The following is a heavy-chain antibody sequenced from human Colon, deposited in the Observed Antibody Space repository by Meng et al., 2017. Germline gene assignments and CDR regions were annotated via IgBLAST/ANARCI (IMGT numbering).Heavy chain of an antibody. Sequence: QVLSQVCGHGVKTLGASVTVSCKPSGYTFGDSFIRWVRRTPGQGLQWMGRNNPNSGGHNYAQKFQGRVTMTRDTSISTAYMELSRLRSDDTAVYNCARGYLVVVPTAPNAGYWGQGTLVTVSS. D-gene: IGHD2-2*01. J-gene: IGHJ4*02. CDR1: GYTFGDSF. CDR3: ARGYLVVVPTAPNAGY. CDR2: NNPNSGGH. V-gene: IGHV1-2*06.